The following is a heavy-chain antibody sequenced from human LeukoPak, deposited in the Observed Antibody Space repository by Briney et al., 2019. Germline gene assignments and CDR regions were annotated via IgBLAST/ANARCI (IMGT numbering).Heavy chain of an antibody. J-gene: IGHJ6*03. CDR2: IYYSGTT. CDR1: GGSISNYY. V-gene: IGHV4-59*01. Sequence: SETLSLTCTVSGGSISNYYWNWIRQPPGKGLEWIGYIYYSGTTNYNPSLKSRVSISVDTSKNQFSLKLSSVTAADTAVYYCARTGSGYSYGYGYYMDVWGKGTTVTVSS. CDR3: ARTGSGYSYGYGYYMDV. D-gene: IGHD5-18*01.